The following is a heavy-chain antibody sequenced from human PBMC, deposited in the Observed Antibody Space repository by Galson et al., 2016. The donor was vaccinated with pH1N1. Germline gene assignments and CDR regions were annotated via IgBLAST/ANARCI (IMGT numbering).Heavy chain of an antibody. CDR1: GFPFSHFG. CDR2: IRFDGSNV. CDR3: ARFEYGDYVKYSDL. J-gene: IGHJ2*01. Sequence: SLRLSCATSGFPFSHFGMHWVRQGPGKGLEWVAFIRFDGSNVFYGASVKGRITISRDNAKNTLYLHMNSLRAEDTAMYYCARFEYGDYVKYSDLWGRGTLVTVSS. D-gene: IGHD4-17*01. V-gene: IGHV3-30*02.